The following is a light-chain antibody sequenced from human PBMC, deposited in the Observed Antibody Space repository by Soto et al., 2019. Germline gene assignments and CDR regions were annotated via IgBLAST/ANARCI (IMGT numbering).Light chain of an antibody. V-gene: IGKV1-9*01. CDR3: QQLNSYPWT. Sequence: IQLTQSPSFLSASVGDRVTITCRASQGISSYLAWYQQKPGKAPKLLIYAASTLQSGVPSRFSGSGSVTEFTLTLSSLQPEDFATYDCQQLNSYPWTFGQGTKVEIK. CDR1: QGISSY. CDR2: AAS. J-gene: IGKJ1*01.